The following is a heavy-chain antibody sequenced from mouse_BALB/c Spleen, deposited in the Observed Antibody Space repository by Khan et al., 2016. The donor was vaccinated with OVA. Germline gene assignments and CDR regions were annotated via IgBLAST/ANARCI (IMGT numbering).Heavy chain of an antibody. Sequence: EVELVESGGDLVKPGGSLKLSWAASGFTFSTYSMSWVRQTPDKRLEWVATVSTGGSYTYYPDSVKGRFTISRDKAKNNLYLQLSGLKSEDTAMFYCTRFAYYYYSGGFAYWGQGTLVTVSA. V-gene: IGHV5-6*01. CDR1: GFTFSTYS. CDR3: TRFAYYYYSGGFAY. D-gene: IGHD1-1*01. J-gene: IGHJ3*01. CDR2: VSTGGSYT.